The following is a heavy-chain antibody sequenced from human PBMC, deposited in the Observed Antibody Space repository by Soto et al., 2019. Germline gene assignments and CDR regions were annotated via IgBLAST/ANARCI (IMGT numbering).Heavy chain of an antibody. CDR3: AKDRTPRLRSLWGLAYDY. J-gene: IGHJ4*02. D-gene: IGHD3-3*01. CDR1: GFTFDDYA. V-gene: IGHV3-9*01. CDR2: ISWNSGSI. Sequence: PGGSLRLSCAASGFTFDDYAMHWVRQAPGKGLEWVSGISWNSGSIGYADSVKGRFTISRDNAKNSLYLQMNSLRAEDTALYYCAKDRTPRLRSLWGLAYDYWGQGTLVTVSS.